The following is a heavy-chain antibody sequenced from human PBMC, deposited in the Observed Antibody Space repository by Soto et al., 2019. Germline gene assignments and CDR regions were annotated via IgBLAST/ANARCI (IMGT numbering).Heavy chain of an antibody. J-gene: IGHJ4*02. CDR3: AKDLRPDGVWDFDY. D-gene: IGHD4-17*01. Sequence: EVQLLESGGGLVQPGGSLRLSCAASGFTFSSYTMNWVRQAPGKGLEWVSGINSGGRTYYADSVKGRFTISRDDSKNPLYLQIISLRAEDTAVYYCAKDLRPDGVWDFDYWGQRTLVTVSS. CDR2: INSGGRT. V-gene: IGHV3-23*01. CDR1: GFTFSSYT.